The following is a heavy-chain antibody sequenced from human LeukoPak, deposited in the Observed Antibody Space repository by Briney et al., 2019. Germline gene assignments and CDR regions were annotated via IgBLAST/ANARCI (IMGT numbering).Heavy chain of an antibody. CDR3: AKDQWAGTGLDY. V-gene: IGHV3-23*01. J-gene: IGHJ4*02. D-gene: IGHD6-19*01. Sequence: AGGSLRLSCAASGFTFSSYAMSWVRQAPGKGLEWVSAISGSGGSTYYADSVKGRFTISRDNSKNTLYLQMNSLRAEDTAVYYCAKDQWAGTGLDYWGQGTLVTVSS. CDR1: GFTFSSYA. CDR2: ISGSGGST.